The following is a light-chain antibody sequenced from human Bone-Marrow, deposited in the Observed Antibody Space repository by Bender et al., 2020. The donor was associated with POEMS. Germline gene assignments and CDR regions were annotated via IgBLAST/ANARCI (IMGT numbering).Light chain of an antibody. CDR2: YDD. J-gene: IGLJ3*02. V-gene: IGLV1-36*01. CDR1: SSNIGNHG. Sequence: QSVVTQPPSLSEAPRQRVTISCSGSSSNIGNHGVNWYQQLPGEAPKLLIYYDDLLTPGVSDRFSASKSGTSASLAISELQSEDEALYYCSAGEEGVSNRVFRGGTKRNV. CDR3: SAGEEGVSNRV.